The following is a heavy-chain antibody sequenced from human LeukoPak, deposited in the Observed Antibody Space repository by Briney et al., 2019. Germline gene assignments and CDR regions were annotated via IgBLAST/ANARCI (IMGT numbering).Heavy chain of an antibody. CDR3: ILAAAGPAY. CDR1: GFTFSNAW. V-gene: IGHV3-15*01. Sequence: GGSLRLSWAASGFTFSNAWMTWVRQALGKGPEWLGRIRGKADGETTGYAAPVKCRFTISRDDSKNILYLQMNSLTTEDTAVYYCILAAAGPAYWGQGALVTVSS. CDR2: IRGKADGETT. D-gene: IGHD6-13*01. J-gene: IGHJ4*02.